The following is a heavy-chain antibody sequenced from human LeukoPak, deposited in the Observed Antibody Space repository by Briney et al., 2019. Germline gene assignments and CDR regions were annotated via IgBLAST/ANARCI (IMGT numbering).Heavy chain of an antibody. CDR3: ARDISPNSGFDP. D-gene: IGHD3-3*02. CDR1: GYTFTSHY. J-gene: IGHJ5*02. Sequence: ASVKVSCKASGYTFTSHYIHWVRQAPGQGLEWMGWINPNSGDTNYAQKFQGRVTMTGDTSIGTAYLEMSMLGSDDTAVYYCARDISPNSGFDPWGQGTLVTVSS. CDR2: INPNSGDT. V-gene: IGHV1-2*02.